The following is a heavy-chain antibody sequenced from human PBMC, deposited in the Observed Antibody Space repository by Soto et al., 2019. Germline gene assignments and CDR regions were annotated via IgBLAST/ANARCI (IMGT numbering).Heavy chain of an antibody. CDR1: GYTFTNYY. CDR3: ARDRGTLVGATLYWFDS. CDR2: INTNTGTT. J-gene: IGHJ5*01. V-gene: IGHV1-46*01. D-gene: IGHD1-26*01. Sequence: GASVNVSCKASGYTFTNYYMHWVRQAPGQGLDYMGMINTNTGTTIYAQKFQGRVTMTRDTTTSTVYTELSGLRSEDTAAYFCARDRGTLVGATLYWFDSWGRGTLVTVSS.